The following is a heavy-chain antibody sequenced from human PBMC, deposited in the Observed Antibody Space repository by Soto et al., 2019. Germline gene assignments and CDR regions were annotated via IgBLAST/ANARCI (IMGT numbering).Heavy chain of an antibody. J-gene: IGHJ5*02. CDR1: GYSFTSYW. V-gene: IGHV5-51*01. Sequence: GESLKISCKGSGYSFTSYWIGWVRQMPGKGLEWMGIIYPGDSDTRYSPSFQGQVTISADKSISTAYLQWSSLKASDTAMYYCARRIAVPAATGYNWFDPWGQGTLVTVSS. D-gene: IGHD2-2*01. CDR3: ARRIAVPAATGYNWFDP. CDR2: IYPGDSDT.